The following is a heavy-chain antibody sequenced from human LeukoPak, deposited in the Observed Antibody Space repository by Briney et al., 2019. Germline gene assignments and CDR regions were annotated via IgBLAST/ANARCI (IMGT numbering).Heavy chain of an antibody. Sequence: GGSLRLSCAVSGFTFSSYAMNWVRQAPGKGLEWVSAISSSGGSAYYAESVKGRSTISRDNSKNTLYLQMNSLRAEDTALYYCAKGKSYATNYYFDYWGQGALVTVSS. J-gene: IGHJ4*02. CDR2: ISSSGGSA. D-gene: IGHD2-2*01. V-gene: IGHV3-23*01. CDR1: GFTFSSYA. CDR3: AKGKSYATNYYFDY.